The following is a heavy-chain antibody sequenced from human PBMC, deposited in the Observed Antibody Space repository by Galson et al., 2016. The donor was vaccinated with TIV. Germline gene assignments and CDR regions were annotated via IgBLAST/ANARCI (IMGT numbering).Heavy chain of an antibody. V-gene: IGHV1-69*04. CDR3: ARGPAENY. CDR2: IIPILNVA. J-gene: IGHJ4*02. CDR1: GDTFSNYA. Sequence: SVKVSCKASGDTFSNYAISWVRQAPGQGLEWMGRIIPILNVANYAQEVQGRVTITADESTSTVYMEMNSLRSDDTAVYYCARGPAENYWGQGTLGTVSS.